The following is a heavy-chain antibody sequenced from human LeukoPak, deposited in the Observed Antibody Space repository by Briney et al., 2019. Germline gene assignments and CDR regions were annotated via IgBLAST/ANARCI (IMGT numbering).Heavy chain of an antibody. CDR3: AREILYSGYDIPLDY. J-gene: IGHJ4*02. Sequence: ASVKVSCKASGYTFTGYYMHWVRQAPGQGLEWMGWTNPNIGGTNYAQKFQGRVTMTRDTSISTAYMELSRMRSDDTAVYYCAREILYSGYDIPLDYWGQGTLVTVSS. D-gene: IGHD5-12*01. V-gene: IGHV1-2*02. CDR1: GYTFTGYY. CDR2: TNPNIGGT.